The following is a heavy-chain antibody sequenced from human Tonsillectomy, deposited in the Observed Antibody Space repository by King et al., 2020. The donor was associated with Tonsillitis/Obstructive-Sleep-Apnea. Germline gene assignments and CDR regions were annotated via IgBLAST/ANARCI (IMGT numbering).Heavy chain of an antibody. J-gene: IGHJ6*03. CDR3: ARDPGWGLIYAGGYMDV. D-gene: IGHD3-10*01. V-gene: IGHV4-61*01. Sequence: VQLQESGPGLVKSSETLSLTCTVSNGSVNSGYYYWTWIRQPPGQGLEWIGNIYYSGSTNYSPSLKSRVTISVDTSKNQFSLNLSSVTAADTAVYYCARDPGWGLIYAGGYMDVWGNGTTVTVSS. CDR2: IYYSGST. CDR1: NGSVNSGYYY.